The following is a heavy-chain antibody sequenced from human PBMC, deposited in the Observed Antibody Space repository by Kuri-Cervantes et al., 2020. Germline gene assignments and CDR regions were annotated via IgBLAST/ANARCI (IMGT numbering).Heavy chain of an antibody. CDR2: SSSSSSYI. CDR1: GFTVSSNY. V-gene: IGHV3-21*01. J-gene: IGHJ6*03. D-gene: IGHD1-26*01. CDR3: ARIWSTVGYYYYYMDV. Sequence: GGSLRLSCAASGFTVSSNYMNWVRQAPGKGLEWVSSSSSSSSYIYYADSVKGRFTISRDNAKNSLYLQMNSLRAEDTAVYYCARIWSTVGYYYYYMDVWGKGTTVTVSS.